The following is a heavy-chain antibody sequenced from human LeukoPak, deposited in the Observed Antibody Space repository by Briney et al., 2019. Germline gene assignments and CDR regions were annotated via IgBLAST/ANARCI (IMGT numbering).Heavy chain of an antibody. CDR3: ATGSFRSSLGGYFDY. J-gene: IGHJ4*02. Sequence: HPGGSLRLSCAASGFTVSSNYMSWVRQAPRKGLEGVSVIYSGDNTNYADSVKGRFTISRHNSKNTLYLQMNSLRAEDTAVYYCATGSFRSSLGGYFDYWGQGTLVTVSS. CDR2: IYSGDNT. D-gene: IGHD6-6*01. CDR1: GFTVSSNY. V-gene: IGHV3-53*04.